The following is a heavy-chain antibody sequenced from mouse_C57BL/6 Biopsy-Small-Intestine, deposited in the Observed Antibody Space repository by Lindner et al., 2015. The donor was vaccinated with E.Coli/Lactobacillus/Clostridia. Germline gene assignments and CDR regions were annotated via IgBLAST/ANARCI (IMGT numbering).Heavy chain of an antibody. J-gene: IGHJ3*01. CDR3: ARPSDDGGYYRPDDAFHI. CDR2: IIPILNTA. D-gene: IGHD2-3*01. V-gene: IGHV1-4*01. Sequence: SVKVSCKTSGGIFSSYAISWVRQAPGQGFEWMGGIIPILNTANYAQNFQGRVTITADESTSTTYMEMSSLRSEDTAIYYCARPSDDGGYYRPDDAFHIWGQGTMVTVSS. CDR1: GGIFSSYA.